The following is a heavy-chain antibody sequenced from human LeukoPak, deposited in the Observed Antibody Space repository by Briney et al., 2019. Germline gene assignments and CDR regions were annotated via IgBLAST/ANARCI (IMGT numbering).Heavy chain of an antibody. CDR2: INSDGSIT. J-gene: IGHJ4*02. D-gene: IGHD1-26*01. V-gene: IGHV3-74*01. CDR1: GFTLSNYW. CDR3: TPVGY. Sequence: AGGCLRVSCAASGFTLSNYWMHWVCQVPGKGLVWLSRINSDGSITTYADSVKGRFTISRDNAKNTLYLKMNSLSAGGTAVYYCTPVGYWGQGTLVTVSS.